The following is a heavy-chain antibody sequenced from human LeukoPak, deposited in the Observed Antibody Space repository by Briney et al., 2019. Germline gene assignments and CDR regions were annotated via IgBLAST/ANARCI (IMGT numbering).Heavy chain of an antibody. D-gene: IGHD4/OR15-4a*01. V-gene: IGHV3-20*04. CDR2: INWEGYST. CDR3: VRDLRTDYAFDS. J-gene: IGHJ4*02. Sequence: GSLRPSCAASGFIFDDYGMTWVRQGPGKGLEWVSGINWEGYSTGYADSVRGRFTISRDNAKSTLYLQMNSLRPEDTALYYCVRDLRTDYAFDSWGQGTLVTVSS. CDR1: GFIFDDYG.